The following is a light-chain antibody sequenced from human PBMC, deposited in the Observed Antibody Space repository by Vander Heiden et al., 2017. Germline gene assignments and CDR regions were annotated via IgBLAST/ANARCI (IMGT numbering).Light chain of an antibody. CDR2: DDD. J-gene: IGLJ1*01. CDR3: QVWDSSDHSV. V-gene: IGLV3-21*03. Sequence: SYVLTQPPSVSVAPGNTARITWGGYNIGSKSVHWYQQRPGQAPVLVVYDDDVRPSGIPERFSASNSGSTATLTISGVEAGDEADYYCQVWDSSDHSVFGTGTKVTVL. CDR1: NIGSKS.